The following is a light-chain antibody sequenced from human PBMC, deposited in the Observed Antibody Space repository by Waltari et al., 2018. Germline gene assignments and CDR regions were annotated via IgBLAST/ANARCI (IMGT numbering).Light chain of an antibody. CDR2: DVK. J-gene: IGLJ2*01. Sequence: QSDLSPPASMSGSPGQSIPFSCTAPSSHVGGYNSVPCYQEYPGKAPKLIIYDVKNRPSGVSNRFSGSKSGNTASLTISGLQAEDEADYYCSSYTSTSTVLFGGGTKVTVL. CDR3: SSYTSTSTVL. CDR1: SSHVGGYNS. V-gene: IGLV2-14*03.